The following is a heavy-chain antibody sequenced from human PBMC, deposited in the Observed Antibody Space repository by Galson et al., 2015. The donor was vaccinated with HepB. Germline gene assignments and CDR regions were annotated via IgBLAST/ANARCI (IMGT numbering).Heavy chain of an antibody. D-gene: IGHD1-26*01. CDR1: GYTFTSYG. V-gene: IGHV1-18*01. CDR2: IIAYNGNT. J-gene: IGHJ3*02. CDR3: ARQGLGIVGATGTFDI. Sequence: SVKVSCKASGYTFTSYGISWVRQAPGQGLEWMGWIIAYNGNTNYAQKLQGRVTMTTDTSTSTAYMELRSLRSDDTAVYYCARQGLGIVGATGTFDIWGQGTMVTVSS.